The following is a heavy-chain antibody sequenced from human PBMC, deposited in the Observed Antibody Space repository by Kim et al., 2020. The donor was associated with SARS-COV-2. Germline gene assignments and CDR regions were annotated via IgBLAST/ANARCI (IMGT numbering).Heavy chain of an antibody. D-gene: IGHD1-26*01. J-gene: IGHJ4*02. CDR3: ARAKRGAITGYFDY. V-gene: IGHV3-11*01. Sequence: ADSVKGRFTISRDNAKNSLYRQMNSLRAEDTAVYYCARAKRGAITGYFDYWGQGTLVTVSS.